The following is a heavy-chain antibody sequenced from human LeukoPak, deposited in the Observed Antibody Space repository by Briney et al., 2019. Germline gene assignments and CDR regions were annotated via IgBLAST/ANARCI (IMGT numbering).Heavy chain of an antibody. Sequence: PSETLSLTCIVSGGSISTSAYYWGWIRQPPGKGLEWIGEINHSGSTNYNPSLKSRVTISVDTSKNQFSLKLSSVTAADTAVYYCARGTRYYYDSSGYYLDDYWGQGTLVTVSS. V-gene: IGHV4-39*07. CDR1: GGSISTSAYY. D-gene: IGHD3-22*01. CDR2: INHSGST. J-gene: IGHJ4*02. CDR3: ARGTRYYYDSSGYYLDDY.